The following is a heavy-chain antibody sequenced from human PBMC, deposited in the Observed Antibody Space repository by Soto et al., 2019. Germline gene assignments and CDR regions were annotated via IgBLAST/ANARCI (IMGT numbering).Heavy chain of an antibody. D-gene: IGHD3-3*01. CDR2: IYGDGST. CDR1: GLTVSSNY. Sequence: PGGSLRLSCAASGLTVSSNYMTWVRQAPGKGLEWVSIIYGDGSTYYADSVAGRFTISRDNSKNTVYLEVNRLRGEDTAVYYCARESRGRFLGWPHGFDIWGQGTMVTVSS. CDR3: ARESRGRFLGWPHGFDI. V-gene: IGHV3-66*01. J-gene: IGHJ3*02.